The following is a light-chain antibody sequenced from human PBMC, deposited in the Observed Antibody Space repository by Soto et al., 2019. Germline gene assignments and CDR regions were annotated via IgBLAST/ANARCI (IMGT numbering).Light chain of an antibody. CDR3: QQYNKWPPLT. CDR1: QRVSSN. V-gene: IGKV3-15*01. CDR2: GAS. J-gene: IGKJ4*01. Sequence: IVMTQSPATLSVSPGERATLSCRASQRVSSNLAWYQQKPGQAPRLLIYGASTRATGIPARFSGSGSGTAFTLTISSLQSEDFAVYYCQQYNKWPPLTFGGGTKVEIK.